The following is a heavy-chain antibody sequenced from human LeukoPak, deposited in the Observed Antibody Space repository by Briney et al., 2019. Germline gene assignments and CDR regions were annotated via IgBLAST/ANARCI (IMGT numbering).Heavy chain of an antibody. V-gene: IGHV4-59*01. CDR1: GGSISSYY. Sequence: ASETLSLTCTVSGGSISSYYWSWIRQPPGKGLVWIGYIYYSGSTNYNPSLKSRVTISVDTSKNQFSLKLSSVTAADTAVYYCARVGYYYDSSGYYWRDYFDYWGQGTLVTVSS. J-gene: IGHJ4*02. CDR3: ARVGYYYDSSGYYWRDYFDY. CDR2: IYYSGST. D-gene: IGHD3-22*01.